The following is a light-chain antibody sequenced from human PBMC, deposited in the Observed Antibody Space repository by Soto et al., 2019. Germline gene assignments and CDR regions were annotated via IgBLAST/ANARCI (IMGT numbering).Light chain of an antibody. J-gene: IGKJ5*01. V-gene: IGKV3D-15*01. CDR2: GAS. Sequence: EIVMTQSPATLSVSPGESATLSCGASQSINSDLAWYVQKPGQAPRRVIYGASTWGTGVPPRFTGSGSGTEFTLTISGLQSEDFAVYYCQQYNSWPITFGQGTRLEIK. CDR1: QSINSD. CDR3: QQYNSWPIT.